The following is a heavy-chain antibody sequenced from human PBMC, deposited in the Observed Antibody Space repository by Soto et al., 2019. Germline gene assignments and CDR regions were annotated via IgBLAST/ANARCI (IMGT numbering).Heavy chain of an antibody. CDR1: GNTFNNFA. Sequence: QVVLLQSGAEVKEPGSSVRVSCQVSGNTFNNFAFSWVRQAPGHGPEWMGGIVVDSNTAEYSQRFQDRVTITADTCTDTLYMELGSLTFEDTAVYYCARAIKRWEVNYYFDFWGQGTLVTVSS. J-gene: IGHJ4*02. D-gene: IGHD1-26*01. CDR2: IVVDSNTA. CDR3: ARAIKRWEVNYYFDF. V-gene: IGHV1-69*14.